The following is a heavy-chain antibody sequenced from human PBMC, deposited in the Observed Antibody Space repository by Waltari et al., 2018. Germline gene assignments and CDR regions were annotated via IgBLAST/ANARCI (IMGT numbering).Heavy chain of an antibody. CDR2: TYSGALNSGGTT. V-gene: IGHV3-53*01. CDR3: ARVLEGADEYFDL. D-gene: IGHD3-16*01. J-gene: IGHJ2*01. CDR1: GFKCGPPS. Sequence: EVRLVESGGDLTRPGASLRLACAAAGFKCGPPSMRWIRQAPGKGLEWLSITYSGALNSGGTTFYADSVRGRFTTSRDNDRNILYLQMKSLRVDDTAIYYCARVLEGADEYFDLWGRGTLVTVSS.